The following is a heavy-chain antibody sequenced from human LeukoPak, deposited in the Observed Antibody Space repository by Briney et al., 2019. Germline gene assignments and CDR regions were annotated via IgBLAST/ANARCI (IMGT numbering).Heavy chain of an antibody. Sequence: GGSLRLSCAASGFTFSSYSMNWVRQAPGKGLEWVSSISSSSSYIYYADSVKGRFTISRDNSKNTLYLQMNSLRAEDTAVYYCARVLTSITMVRGVILSGMDVWGQGTTVTVSS. CDR1: GFTFSSYS. V-gene: IGHV3-21*01. CDR3: ARVLTSITMVRGVILSGMDV. D-gene: IGHD3-10*01. CDR2: ISSSSSYI. J-gene: IGHJ6*02.